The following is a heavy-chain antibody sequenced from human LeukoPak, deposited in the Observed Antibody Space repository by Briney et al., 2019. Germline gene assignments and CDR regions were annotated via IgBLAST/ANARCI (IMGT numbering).Heavy chain of an antibody. CDR1: GGTFSSYA. Sequence: SVKVSCKASGGTFSSYAISWVRQAPGQGLEWMGGIIPIFGTANYAQKFQGRVTITADESTSTAYMELSSLRSEDTAVYYCARGRYYYDSSGSLGDYWGQGTLVTVSS. J-gene: IGHJ4*02. CDR3: ARGRYYYDSSGSLGDY. D-gene: IGHD3-22*01. CDR2: IIPIFGTA. V-gene: IGHV1-69*01.